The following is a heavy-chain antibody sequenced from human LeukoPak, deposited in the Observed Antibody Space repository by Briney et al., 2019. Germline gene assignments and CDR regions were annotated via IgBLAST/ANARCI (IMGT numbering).Heavy chain of an antibody. V-gene: IGHV3-48*03. Sequence: PGGSLRLSCAASGFTFSYFEMNWVRQAPGKGLELVSYISSSGSPKYYADSVKGRFTISRDNAKNSLYLQMNSLRAEDTAVYYCARDQSYYDSSGDLYFDYWGQGTLVTVSS. CDR3: ARDQSYYDSSGDLYFDY. CDR2: ISSSGSPK. CDR1: GFTFSYFE. J-gene: IGHJ4*02. D-gene: IGHD3-22*01.